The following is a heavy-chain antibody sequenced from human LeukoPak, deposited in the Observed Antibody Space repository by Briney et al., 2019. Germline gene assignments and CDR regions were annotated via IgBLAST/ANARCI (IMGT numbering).Heavy chain of an antibody. CDR1: GFTFSSDG. CDR2: IYSGGST. Sequence: GGSLRLSCAASGFTFSSDGMRWVRQAPGKGLEWVSVIYSGGSTYYADSGKGRFTIARDNSKNTLYLQMNSLRAEDTAVYYCARERGYYGDYFDYWGQGTLVTVSS. J-gene: IGHJ4*02. CDR3: ARERGYYGDYFDY. D-gene: IGHD4-17*01. V-gene: IGHV3-66*01.